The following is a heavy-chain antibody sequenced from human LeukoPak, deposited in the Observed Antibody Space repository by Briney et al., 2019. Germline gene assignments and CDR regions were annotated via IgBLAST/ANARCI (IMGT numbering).Heavy chain of an antibody. CDR3: ARDYYDSSGYYYYYYGMDV. Sequence: SETLSLTCTVSGGSISSYYWSWIRQPPGKGLEWIGYIYYSGSTNYNPSLKSRVTISVDTSKNQFSLKLSSVTAADTAVYYCARDYYDSSGYYYYYYGMDVWGQGTTVTVSS. CDR2: IYYSGST. J-gene: IGHJ6*02. CDR1: GGSISSYY. V-gene: IGHV4-59*01. D-gene: IGHD3-22*01.